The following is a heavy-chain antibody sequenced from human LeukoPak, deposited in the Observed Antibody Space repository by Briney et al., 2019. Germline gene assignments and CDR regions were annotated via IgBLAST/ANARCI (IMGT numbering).Heavy chain of an antibody. Sequence: GGSLRLSCAASGFTFSSFAMSWVRQAPGKGLEWVSAISGGGGATVYADSVKDRFSISRDNSKNTLFLQMNSLRVEDTAFYYCARASTATSTRFFESWGQGTLVTVSS. CDR2: ISGGGGAT. CDR1: GFTFSSFA. J-gene: IGHJ4*02. CDR3: ARASTATSTRFFES. D-gene: IGHD1/OR15-1a*01. V-gene: IGHV3-23*01.